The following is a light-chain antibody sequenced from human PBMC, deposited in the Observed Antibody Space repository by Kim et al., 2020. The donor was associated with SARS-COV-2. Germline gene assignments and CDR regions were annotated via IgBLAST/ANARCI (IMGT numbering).Light chain of an antibody. CDR1: SSDFGGYNY. Sequence: QSALTQPPSASGSPGQSVTISCSGTSSDFGGYNYVSWYQQHPGKAPKLIIYEVTKRPSGVPDRFSGSKSGNTASLTVSGLQAEAEADYYCTSHGGYNYGFGTGTRVTVL. J-gene: IGLJ1*01. CDR2: EVT. CDR3: TSHGGYNYG. V-gene: IGLV2-8*01.